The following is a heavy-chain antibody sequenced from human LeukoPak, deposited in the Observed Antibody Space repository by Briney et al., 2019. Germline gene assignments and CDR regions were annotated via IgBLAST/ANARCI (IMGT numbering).Heavy chain of an antibody. J-gene: IGHJ4*02. D-gene: IGHD3-16*01. Sequence: GGSLRLSCAASGFTFSSYSMNWVRQAPGKGLEWVSSISSSSSYIYYADSVKGRFTISRDNAKNTLYLQMNSLRAEDTAVYYCAKDLRLGRSPFDYWGQGTLVTVSS. CDR3: AKDLRLGRSPFDY. CDR1: GFTFSSYS. CDR2: ISSSSSYI. V-gene: IGHV3-21*04.